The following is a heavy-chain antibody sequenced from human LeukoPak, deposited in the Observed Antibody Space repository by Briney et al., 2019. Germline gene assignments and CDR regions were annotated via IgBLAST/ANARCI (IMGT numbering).Heavy chain of an antibody. CDR2: INTNTGNP. V-gene: IGHV7-4-1*02. J-gene: IGHJ4*02. CDR1: GYTFTNYA. D-gene: IGHD5-18*01. Sequence: ASVKVSCKASGYTFTNYAINWVRQAPGQGLEWMGWINTNTGNPTYAQGFTGRFVFSLDTSVSTAYLQISSLKAEDTAVYYCARDRVDTAMVTLLPPDYWGQGTLVTVSS. CDR3: ARDRVDTAMVTLLPPDY.